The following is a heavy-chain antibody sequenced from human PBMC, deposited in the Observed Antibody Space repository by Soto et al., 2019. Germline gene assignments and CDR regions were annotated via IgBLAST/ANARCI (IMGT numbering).Heavy chain of an antibody. D-gene: IGHD2-21*01. Sequence: QVQLVQSGAEVKKPGSSVKVSCKASGGTFSSYTISWVRQAPGQGLEWMGRIIPILGIANYAQKFQGRVTITADKSTSTAYMELSSLRSEDTAVYYCARDQGEYWGGDCYLPWFDPWGQGTLVTVSS. V-gene: IGHV1-69*08. CDR2: IIPILGIA. J-gene: IGHJ5*02. CDR3: ARDQGEYWGGDCYLPWFDP. CDR1: GGTFSSYT.